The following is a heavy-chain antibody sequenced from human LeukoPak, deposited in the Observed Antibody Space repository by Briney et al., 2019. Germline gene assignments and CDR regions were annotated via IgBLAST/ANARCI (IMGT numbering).Heavy chain of an antibody. CDR3: ARDKGPYWYFDL. V-gene: IGHV4-59*01. CDR1: DGSISSYY. CDR2: IFNSGST. J-gene: IGHJ2*01. Sequence: PSETLSLTCTVSDGSISSYYWNWLRQPPGKGLEWIGNIFNSGSTDYNPSLKSRVTISVNTSKNQISLKLSSVTAADTAVYYCARDKGPYWYFDLWGRSTLVTVSS.